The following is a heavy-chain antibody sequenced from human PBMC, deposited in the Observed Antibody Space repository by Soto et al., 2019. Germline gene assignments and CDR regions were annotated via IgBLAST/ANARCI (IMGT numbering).Heavy chain of an antibody. J-gene: IGHJ5*02. CDR1: GYTFTSYD. V-gene: IGHV1-8*01. CDR3: ARTPNLPYFDWSPRYNWFDP. CDR2: MNPNSGNT. Sequence: ASVKVSCKASGYTFTSYDINWLRQATGQGLEWMGWMNPNSGNTGYAQKFQGRVTMTRNTSISTAYMELSSLRSEDTAVYYCARTPNLPYFDWSPRYNWFDPWGQGTLDPVSS. D-gene: IGHD3-9*01.